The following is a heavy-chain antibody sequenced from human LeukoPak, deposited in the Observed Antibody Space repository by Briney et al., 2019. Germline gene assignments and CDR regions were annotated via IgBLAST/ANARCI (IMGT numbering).Heavy chain of an antibody. D-gene: IGHD3-9*01. V-gene: IGHV4-59*01. J-gene: IGHJ3*02. CDR1: GGSISSYY. Sequence: PSETLSLTCTVSGGSISSYYWSWIRQPPGKGLEWIGYINFSGSTNYNPSLKSRVTISVDTSKNQFSLRLSSVTAADTAVYYCARCDILTGYYLVAFDIWGQGTMVTVSS. CDR2: INFSGST. CDR3: ARCDILTGYYLVAFDI.